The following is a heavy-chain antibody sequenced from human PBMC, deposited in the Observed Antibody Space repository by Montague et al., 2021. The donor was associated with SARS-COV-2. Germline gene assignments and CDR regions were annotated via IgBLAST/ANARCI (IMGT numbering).Heavy chain of an antibody. Sequence: SETLSLTCAVYGGSFSGYYWSWIRQPPGKGLEWIGQIHHTGSTIYKPSLKSRVTISEDTSKNQFSLKMTSATAADTAVYYCARGGHQLRFGLDVWGQGTTVTVSS. D-gene: IGHD3-16*01. CDR2: IHHTGST. V-gene: IGHV4-34*01. CDR3: ARGGHQLRFGLDV. CDR1: GGSFSGYY. J-gene: IGHJ6*02.